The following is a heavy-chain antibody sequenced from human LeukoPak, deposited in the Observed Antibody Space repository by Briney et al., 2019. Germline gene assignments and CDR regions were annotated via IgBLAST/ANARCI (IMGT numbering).Heavy chain of an antibody. CDR2: IYSGGNT. D-gene: IGHD3-10*02. CDR1: RFTVSTNY. CDR3: AELGITMIGGV. V-gene: IGHV3-53*01. Sequence: GGSLRLSCTASRFTVSTNYMSWVRQAPGKGLEWVSEIYSGGNTYYADSVKGRFTISRDNAKNSLYLQMNSLRAEDTAVYYCAELGITMIGGVWGKGTTVTISS. J-gene: IGHJ6*04.